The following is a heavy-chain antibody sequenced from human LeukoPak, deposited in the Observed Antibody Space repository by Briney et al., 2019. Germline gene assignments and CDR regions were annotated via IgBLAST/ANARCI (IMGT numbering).Heavy chain of an antibody. CDR3: ARLNTFGGVIRFDY. CDR1: GGSISGYY. Sequence: PSDTLSLTCSVSGGSISGYYWSWIRQPPGKGLEWIGYIYYNGSTNYNPSLKSRVTISVDTSKKQFSLKLSSVTAADTAVYYCARLNTFGGVIRFDYWGQGTLVTVSS. J-gene: IGHJ4*02. V-gene: IGHV4-59*07. D-gene: IGHD3-16*02. CDR2: IYYNGST.